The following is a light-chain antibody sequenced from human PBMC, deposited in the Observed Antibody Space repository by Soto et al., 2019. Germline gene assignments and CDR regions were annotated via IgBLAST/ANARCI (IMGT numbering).Light chain of an antibody. Sequence: QSALTQPASVSGSPGQSITISCTGTRSDVGTYDYVSWYQHHPGKAPKLMIYEVSNRPSGVSNRFSGSKSGNTASLTISGLQAEDEADYYCSSYTSSSTRVFGTGTKVTVL. CDR1: RSDVGTYDY. V-gene: IGLV2-14*01. J-gene: IGLJ1*01. CDR2: EVS. CDR3: SSYTSSSTRV.